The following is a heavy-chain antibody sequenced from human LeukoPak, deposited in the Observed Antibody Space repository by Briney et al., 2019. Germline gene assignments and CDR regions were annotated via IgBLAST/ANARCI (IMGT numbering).Heavy chain of an antibody. D-gene: IGHD3-10*01. Sequence: GASVKVSCKASGYTFTSYGISWVRQAPGQGLEWMGWISAYNGNTNYAQKLQGRVTMTTDTSTSTAYMELSSLRSEDTAVYYCATDTPWFMVRGVFFDYWGQGTLVTVSS. J-gene: IGHJ4*02. CDR1: GYTFTSYG. CDR3: ATDTPWFMVRGVFFDY. V-gene: IGHV1-18*01. CDR2: ISAYNGNT.